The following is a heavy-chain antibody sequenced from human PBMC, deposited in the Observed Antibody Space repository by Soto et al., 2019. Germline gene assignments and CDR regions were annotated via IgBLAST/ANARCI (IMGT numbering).Heavy chain of an antibody. CDR2: IYYSGTT. J-gene: IGHJ4*02. D-gene: IGHD5-12*01. CDR1: GGPTRVHN. CDR3: VRHRYGSYEIYIDY. Sequence: SETLSPPCIGSGGPTRVHNWAGCRQPRGKGLEWIDYIYYSGTTNYNPSLKSRVTISVDTSKNQFSLKLSSVTAADTAVYFCVRHRYGSYEIYIDYWDQGTLVTVSP. V-gene: IGHV4-59*08.